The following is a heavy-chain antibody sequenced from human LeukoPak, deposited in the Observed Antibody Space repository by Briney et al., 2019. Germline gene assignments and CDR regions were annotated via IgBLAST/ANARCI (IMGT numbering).Heavy chain of an antibody. Sequence: GGSPRLSCAASGVTFSNYAMTWVRHAPGKGQEWVSTISGGGDGTYYADSVRGRFTISRDDSKSTLYLQMDSLRAEDTAVYYCAKTPDYCTNGVCYTLHYFDYWGQGTLVTVSS. CDR3: AKTPDYCTNGVCYTLHYFDY. D-gene: IGHD2-8*01. V-gene: IGHV3-23*01. J-gene: IGHJ4*02. CDR1: GVTFSNYA. CDR2: ISGGGDGT.